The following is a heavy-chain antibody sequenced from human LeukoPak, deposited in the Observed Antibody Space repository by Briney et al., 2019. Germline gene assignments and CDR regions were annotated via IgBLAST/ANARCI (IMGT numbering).Heavy chain of an antibody. CDR1: GFTFSSYS. CDR2: ISSSSSYI. J-gene: IGHJ6*03. D-gene: IGHD6-13*01. Sequence: GGSLRLSCAASGFTFSSYSMNWVRQAPGKGLEWVSSISSSSSYIYYADSVKGRFTISRDNAKNSLYLQMNSLRAEDTAVYYCARDGPSSSWFSAHPCYYYMDVWGKGTTVTVSS. V-gene: IGHV3-21*01. CDR3: ARDGPSSSWFSAHPCYYYMDV.